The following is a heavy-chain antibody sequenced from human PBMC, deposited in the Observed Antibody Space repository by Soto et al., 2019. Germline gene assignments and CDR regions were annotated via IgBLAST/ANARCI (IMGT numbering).Heavy chain of an antibody. CDR2: IIPIFGTA. Sequence: ASVKVSCKASGGTFSSYAISWVRQAPGQGLEWMGGIIPIFGTANYAQKFQGRVTITADKSTSTAYMELSSLRSEDTAVYYCASTSRLPYYFDYWGQGTLVTVSS. J-gene: IGHJ4*02. V-gene: IGHV1-69*06. CDR3: ASTSRLPYYFDY. CDR1: GGTFSSYA. D-gene: IGHD6-25*01.